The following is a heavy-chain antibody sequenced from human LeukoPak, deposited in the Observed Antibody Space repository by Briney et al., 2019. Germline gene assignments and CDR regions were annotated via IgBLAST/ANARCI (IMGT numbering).Heavy chain of an antibody. D-gene: IGHD5-18*01. Sequence: SVKVSCKASGGTFSSYAISWVRQAPGQGLEWMGGIIPIFGTANYAQKFQGRVTITTDESTSTAYMELSSLRSEDTAVYYCASHSYGLYYYYSYTDVWGKGTTVTVSS. CDR1: GGTFSSYA. CDR2: IIPIFGTA. CDR3: ASHSYGLYYYYSYTDV. V-gene: IGHV1-69*05. J-gene: IGHJ6*03.